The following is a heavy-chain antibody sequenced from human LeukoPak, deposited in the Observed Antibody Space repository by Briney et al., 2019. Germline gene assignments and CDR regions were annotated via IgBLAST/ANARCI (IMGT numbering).Heavy chain of an antibody. D-gene: IGHD6-13*01. CDR2: INPNSGGT. J-gene: IGHJ3*02. V-gene: IGHV1-2*02. CDR1: GYTFTGYY. CDR3: ARVIYSSSWYARGDYDAFDI. Sequence: ASVKVSCKASGYTFTGYYMHWVRQAPGQGLEWMGSINPNSGGTNYAQQFQGRVTMTRDTSISTAYMALSRLRSDDTAVYYCARVIYSSSWYARGDYDAFDIWGQGTMVTVSS.